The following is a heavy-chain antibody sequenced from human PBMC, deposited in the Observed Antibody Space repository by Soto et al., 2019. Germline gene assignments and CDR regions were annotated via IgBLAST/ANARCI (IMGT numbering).Heavy chain of an antibody. CDR3: VRGVVVVVGSTAENFDH. D-gene: IGHD2-15*01. V-gene: IGHV3-48*02. J-gene: IGHJ4*02. CDR2: ISYSGETK. CDR1: GFTFTKYS. Sequence: GSLRLSCVTSGFTFTKYSMNWVRQAPGKGLEWVSYISYSGETKYYADSLKGRYAISRDDAKNSVYLQMNSLRDEDTAFYYCVRGVVVVVGSTAENFDHWGQGTLVTVSS.